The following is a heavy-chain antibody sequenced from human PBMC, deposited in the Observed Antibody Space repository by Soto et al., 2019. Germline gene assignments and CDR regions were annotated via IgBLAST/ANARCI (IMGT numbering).Heavy chain of an antibody. CDR3: ALGSCWYERGFDP. V-gene: IGHV4-4*02. CDR2: IYHSGST. CDR1: GGSISSSNW. J-gene: IGHJ5*02. Sequence: QVQLQESGPGLVKPSGTLSLTCAVSGGSISSSNWWSWVRQPPGKGLEWIGEIYHSGSTNYNPSLTSRVTIAVDQSKTQFSLKLTSVTAADTAVYSCALGSCWYERGFDPWVQGTLVTVSS. D-gene: IGHD6-13*01.